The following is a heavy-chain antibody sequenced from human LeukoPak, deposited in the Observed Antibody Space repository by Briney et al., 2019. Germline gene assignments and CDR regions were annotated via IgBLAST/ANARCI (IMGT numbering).Heavy chain of an antibody. CDR3: ARGAYIYGHPPSLDY. J-gene: IGHJ4*02. CDR2: INHSGST. CDR1: GDSFSYFY. D-gene: IGHD5-18*01. V-gene: IGHV4-34*01. Sequence: SETLSLTCTVSGDSFSYFYWSWIRQPPGKGLEWIGEINHSGSTNYNPSLKSRVTISVDTSKNQFSLKLSSVTAADTAVYYCARGAYIYGHPPSLDYWGQGTLVTVSS.